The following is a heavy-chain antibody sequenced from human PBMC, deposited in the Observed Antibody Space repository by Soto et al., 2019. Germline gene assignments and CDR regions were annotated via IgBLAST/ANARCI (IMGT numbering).Heavy chain of an antibody. V-gene: IGHV3-49*04. J-gene: IGHJ4*02. CDR2: IRSETYGGTP. CDR3: TRYYYASSGYYVY. Sequence: LRLSCTGSGFNFGNYAMSWVRQAPGKGPEWVGFIRSETYGGTPDYAASLRGRFTISRDDSKSIAYLEINSLQTDDTAVYYCTRYYYASSGYYVYWGQVTVATVSS. D-gene: IGHD3-22*01. CDR1: GFNFGNYA.